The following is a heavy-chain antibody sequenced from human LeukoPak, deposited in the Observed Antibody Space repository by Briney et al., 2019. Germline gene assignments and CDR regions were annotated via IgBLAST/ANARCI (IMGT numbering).Heavy chain of an antibody. CDR3: ARARSLGDFFDI. J-gene: IGHJ3*02. V-gene: IGHV1-2*02. CDR1: GYTFTGYY. CDR2: INPNSGGT. Sequence: ASVKVSCKASGYTFTGYYMHWVRQAPGQGLEWMGWINPNSGGTNYAQKFQGRVTMTRDTSISTAYMELSRLRSDDTAVYYCARARSLGDFFDIWGQGTMVTVSS. D-gene: IGHD3-3*01.